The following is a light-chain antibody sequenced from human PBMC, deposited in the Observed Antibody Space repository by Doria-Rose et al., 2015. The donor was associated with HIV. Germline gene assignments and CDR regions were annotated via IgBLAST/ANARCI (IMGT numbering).Light chain of an antibody. CDR2: AAS. Sequence: TQSPASLSASVGDIATITCRASQRTVSFVNWYQQKPGKAPKLLIYAASSLQNVVASRFSGSGSGTDFTLTISSLQPEDFATYFCQQSYSTPLTFGGGTKVEIK. CDR1: QRTVSF. J-gene: IGKJ4*01. CDR3: QQSYSTPLT. V-gene: IGKV1-39*01.